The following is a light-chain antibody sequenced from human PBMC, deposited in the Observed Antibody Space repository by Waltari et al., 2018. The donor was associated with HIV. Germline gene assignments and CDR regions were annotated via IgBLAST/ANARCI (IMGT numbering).Light chain of an antibody. J-gene: IGLJ3*02. V-gene: IGLV1-40*01. CDR3: QSYDSSLSGWV. CDR2: GST. CDR1: SSNIGAGFD. Sequence: QSVLTQPPSVSGAPGQGVTISCTGGSSNIGAGFDVHWYQQFPGTAPKLRIYGSTNRQSGVPDRFSGSKSGTSAALAIVGLQAEDEADYYCQSYDSSLSGWVFGGGTKLTVL.